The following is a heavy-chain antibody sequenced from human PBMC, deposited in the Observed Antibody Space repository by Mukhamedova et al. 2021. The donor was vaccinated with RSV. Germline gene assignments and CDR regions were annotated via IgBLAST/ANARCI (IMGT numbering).Heavy chain of an antibody. CDR1: TFSSYA. CDR3: AREGEVYSGYDVFDY. J-gene: IGHJ4*01. CDR2: ISYDGSNK. D-gene: IGHD5-12*01. V-gene: IGHV3-30-3*01. Sequence: TFSSYAMHWVRQAPGKGLEWVAVISYDGSNKYYADSVKGRFTISRDNSKNTLYLQMNSLRAEDTAVYYCAREGEVYSGYDVFDY.